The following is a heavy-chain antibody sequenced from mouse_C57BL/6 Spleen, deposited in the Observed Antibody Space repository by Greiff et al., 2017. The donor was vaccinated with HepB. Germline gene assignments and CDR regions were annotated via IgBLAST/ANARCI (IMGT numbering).Heavy chain of an antibody. V-gene: IGHV1-9*01. CDR2: ILPGSGST. Sequence: VQLQQSGAELMKPGASVKLSCKATGYTFTGYWIEWVKQRPGHGLEWIGEILPGSGSTNYNEKFKGKATFTADTSSNTAYMQLSSLTTEDSAIYYCARGTPIYYYGSSYAMDYWGQGTSVTVSS. J-gene: IGHJ4*01. D-gene: IGHD1-1*01. CDR3: ARGTPIYYYGSSYAMDY. CDR1: GYTFTGYW.